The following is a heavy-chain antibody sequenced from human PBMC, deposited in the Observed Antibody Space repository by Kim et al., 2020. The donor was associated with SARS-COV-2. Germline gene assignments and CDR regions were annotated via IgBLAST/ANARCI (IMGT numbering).Heavy chain of an antibody. D-gene: IGHD5-12*01. J-gene: IGHJ4*02. V-gene: IGHV4-59*11. Sequence: SETLSLTCTVSGGSISGHYWSWIRQPPGKGLEWIGYISYSGKTDYNPSLRSRVTMSTXTTKXQFSLKLNSVTAADTAXXXCAXXRRDGYNWIEYWGQGTPXXVXS. CDR3: AXXRRDGYNWIEY. CDR1: GGSISGHY. CDR2: ISYSGKT.